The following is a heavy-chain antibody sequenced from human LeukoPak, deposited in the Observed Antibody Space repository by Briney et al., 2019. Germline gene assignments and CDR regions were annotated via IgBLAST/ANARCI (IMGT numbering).Heavy chain of an antibody. CDR2: INWNGGST. Sequence: PGGSLRLSCAASGFTFDDYGMSWVRQAPGKGLEWVSGINWNGGSTGYADSVKGRFTISRDNAKNSLYLQMNSLRAEDTALYYCARVGSSGWPSRRGVDYWGQGTLVTVSS. CDR1: GFTFDDYG. CDR3: ARVGSSGWPSRRGVDY. V-gene: IGHV3-20*04. J-gene: IGHJ4*02. D-gene: IGHD6-19*01.